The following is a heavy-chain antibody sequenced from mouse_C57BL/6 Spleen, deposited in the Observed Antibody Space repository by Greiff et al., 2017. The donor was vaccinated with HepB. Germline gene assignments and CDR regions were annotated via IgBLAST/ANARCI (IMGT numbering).Heavy chain of an antibody. D-gene: IGHD3-2*02. J-gene: IGHJ4*01. V-gene: IGHV5-6*01. Sequence: EVKLQESGGDLVKPGGSLKLSCAASGFTFSSYGMSWVRQTPDKRLEWVATISSGGSYTYYPDSVKGRFTISRDNAKNTLYLQMSSLKSEDTAMYYCARQRETAQAYYAMDYWGQGTSVTVSS. CDR1: GFTFSSYG. CDR2: ISSGGSYT. CDR3: ARQRETAQAYYAMDY.